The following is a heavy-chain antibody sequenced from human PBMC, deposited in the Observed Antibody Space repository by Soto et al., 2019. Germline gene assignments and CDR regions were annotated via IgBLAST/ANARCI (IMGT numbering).Heavy chain of an antibody. V-gene: IGHV4-59*01. CDR3: ARGYKATAILH. D-gene: IGHD2-2*02. CDR2: IYYSGST. Sequence: SETLSLTXTVSGGSISNFYWSWIRQPPGKGLEWIGYIYYSGSTNYNPSLKSRVTISVDTSKNQFSLKLSSVTAADTAVYYCARGYKATAILHWGQGTLVTVSS. CDR1: GGSISNFY. J-gene: IGHJ4*02.